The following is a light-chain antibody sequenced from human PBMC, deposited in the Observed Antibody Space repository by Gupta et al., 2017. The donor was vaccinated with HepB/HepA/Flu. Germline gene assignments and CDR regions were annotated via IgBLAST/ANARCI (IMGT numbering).Light chain of an antibody. Sequence: DIQMTQSPSTLSASVGDRVIITCRANQSISNWLAWYQQKPGKAPRLLIYKASTLESGVPSRFSGSGSGTDFTLTISSLQPDDLAIYYCQQCESYPPTFGGGTKVEIK. CDR2: KAS. V-gene: IGKV1-5*03. J-gene: IGKJ4*01. CDR1: QSISNW. CDR3: QQCESYPPT.